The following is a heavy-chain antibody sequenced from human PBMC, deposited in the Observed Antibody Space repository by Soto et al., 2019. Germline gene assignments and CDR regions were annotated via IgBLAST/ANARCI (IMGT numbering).Heavy chain of an antibody. CDR2: ISGSGGST. J-gene: IGHJ3*02. CDR1: GFTFSNYA. V-gene: IGHV3-23*01. Sequence: GGSLRLSCVASGFTFSNYAMSWVRQAPGKGLEWVSAISGSGGSTYYADSVKGRFTISRDNSKNTLYLQMNSLRAEDTAVYYCAKIYYYDSSAWADDAFDIWGQGTMVTVSS. D-gene: IGHD3-22*01. CDR3: AKIYYYDSSAWADDAFDI.